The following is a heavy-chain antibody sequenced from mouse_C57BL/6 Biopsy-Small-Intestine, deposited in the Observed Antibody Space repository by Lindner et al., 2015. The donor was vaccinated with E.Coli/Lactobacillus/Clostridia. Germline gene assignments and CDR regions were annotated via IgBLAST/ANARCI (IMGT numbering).Heavy chain of an antibody. D-gene: IGHD4-1*01. V-gene: IGHV1-84*01. CDR3: ARGTGMRYFDY. J-gene: IGHJ2*01. Sequence: VQLQESGPELVKPGASVEISCKASGYTFTDYYINWVEQRPGQGLEWIGWIYPGNGNNKYNEKFKDKATMTVDTSSHTAYMQLSSLTSGDSAVYFCARGTGMRYFDYWGQGTTLTVSS. CDR2: IYPGNGNN. CDR1: GYTFTDYY.